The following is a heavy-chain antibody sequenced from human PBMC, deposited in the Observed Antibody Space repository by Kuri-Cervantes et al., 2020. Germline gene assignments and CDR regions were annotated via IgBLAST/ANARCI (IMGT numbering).Heavy chain of an antibody. Sequence: GESLKISCAASGFTFSSYAMHWVRQAPGKGLGWVAVISYDGSNKYYADSVKGRFTISRDNSKNTLYLQMNSLRAEDTAVYYCARSFTRPGSRSAYYFDYWGQGTLVTVSS. CDR2: ISYDGSNK. V-gene: IGHV3-30-3*01. J-gene: IGHJ4*02. CDR3: ARSFTRPGSRSAYYFDY. D-gene: IGHD4-17*01. CDR1: GFTFSSYA.